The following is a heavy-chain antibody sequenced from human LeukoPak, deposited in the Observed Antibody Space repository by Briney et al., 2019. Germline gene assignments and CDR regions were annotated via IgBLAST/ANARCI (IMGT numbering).Heavy chain of an antibody. D-gene: IGHD3-22*01. CDR3: AKHTGYYDSSGYDY. Sequence: PGGSLRLSCAASGFTFSSYAMSWVRQAPGKGLEWLSAISGSGGSTYYADSVKGRFTISRDNSKNTLYLQMNSLRAEDTAVYYCAKHTGYYDSSGYDYWGQGTPVTVSS. J-gene: IGHJ4*02. V-gene: IGHV3-23*01. CDR1: GFTFSSYA. CDR2: ISGSGGST.